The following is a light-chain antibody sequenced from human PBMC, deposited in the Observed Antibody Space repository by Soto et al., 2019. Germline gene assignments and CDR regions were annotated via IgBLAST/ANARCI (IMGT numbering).Light chain of an antibody. CDR2: TPS. CDR1: ESLLDSDDGNTY. Sequence: DIVMTQTPLSLPVTPGEPASISCRSSESLLDSDDGNTYLDWYLQKTGQSLQLLIYTPSSRASGVPDRFSGSGSGSDFTLKISRVEAEDVGVYYCMQRIEFPSLTFGGGTKVEIK. CDR3: MQRIEFPSLT. V-gene: IGKV2-40*01. J-gene: IGKJ4*01.